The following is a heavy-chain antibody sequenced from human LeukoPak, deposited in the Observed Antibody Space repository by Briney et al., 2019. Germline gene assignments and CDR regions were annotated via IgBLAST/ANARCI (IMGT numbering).Heavy chain of an antibody. V-gene: IGHV3-30*02. CDR1: GFTFSSYV. J-gene: IGHJ4*02. D-gene: IGHD4-23*01. CDR2: IRYDESNQ. CDR3: AKGYGGSHFDY. Sequence: GGSLRLSCAASGFTFSSYVMHWVRQAPGKGLEWVAFIRYDESNQYYADSVKGRFNISRDNSKSTLHLQMNSLKVEDTAVYYCAKGYGGSHFDYWGQGALVAVSS.